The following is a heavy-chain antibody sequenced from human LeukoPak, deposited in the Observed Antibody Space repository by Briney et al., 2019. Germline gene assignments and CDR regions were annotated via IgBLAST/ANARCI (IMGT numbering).Heavy chain of an antibody. D-gene: IGHD1-26*01. CDR2: IKEDGSIK. Sequence: GGSLRLSCTASGFTFSTQYMAWVRQAPGKGLEWVANIKEDGSIKNYVDSVKGRFTISRDNAKNSLYLEMNSLRAEDTALYYCARSGAAGYWGQGTLVTVSS. CDR3: ARSGAAGY. J-gene: IGHJ4*02. V-gene: IGHV3-7*03. CDR1: GFTFSTQY.